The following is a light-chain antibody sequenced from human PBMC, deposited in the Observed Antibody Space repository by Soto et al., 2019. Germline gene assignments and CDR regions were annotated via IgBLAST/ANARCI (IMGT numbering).Light chain of an antibody. V-gene: IGLV1-44*01. J-gene: IGLJ1*01. CDR2: SNN. CDR3: AAWDDSLNGRYV. Sequence: QSVLTQPPSASGTPGQRVTTSCSGSSSNIGRNTVNWYQQLPGTAPKLLIYSNNQRPSGVPDRFSGSKSGTSASLAISGLQSEDEADYYCAAWDDSLNGRYVFGTGTKVTVL. CDR1: SSNIGRNT.